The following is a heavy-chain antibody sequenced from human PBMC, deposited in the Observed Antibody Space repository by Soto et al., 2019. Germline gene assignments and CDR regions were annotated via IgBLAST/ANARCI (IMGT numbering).Heavy chain of an antibody. CDR3: ARDGSRYCSSSSCRSGYYYYGLDV. V-gene: IGHV3-11*06. CDR2: IASSSTYT. D-gene: IGHD2-2*01. CDR1: GFTFSDYY. J-gene: IGHJ6*02. Sequence: GGSLRLSCAASGFTFSDYYMSWIRQAPGKGLEWVSYIASSSTYTSYADSVKGRFTISRDNAKNSLYLQINSLRADDTVVYYCARDGSRYCSSSSCRSGYYYYGLDVWGQGTTVTVSS.